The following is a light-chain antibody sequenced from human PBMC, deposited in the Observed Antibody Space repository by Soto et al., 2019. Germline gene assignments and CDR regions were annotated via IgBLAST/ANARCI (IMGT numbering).Light chain of an antibody. CDR1: SSDVGGYNY. Sequence: QSALTQPASVSGSPGQSITISCTGTSSDVGGYNYVSWYQQHPGKAPKLMIYEVSNRPSGVSNRFSGSKSGNTASLTISGLQAEDEAEYYCSSYTSISTPYVFGTGTKLTVL. V-gene: IGLV2-14*01. J-gene: IGLJ1*01. CDR3: SSYTSISTPYV. CDR2: EVS.